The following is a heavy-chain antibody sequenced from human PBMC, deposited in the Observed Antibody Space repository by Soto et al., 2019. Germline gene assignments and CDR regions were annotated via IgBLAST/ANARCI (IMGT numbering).Heavy chain of an antibody. J-gene: IGHJ4*02. CDR3: ARGALANFDY. CDR2: IITIFDTT. V-gene: IGHV1-69*13. CDR1: GGTFSKSG. Sequence: SVKVSCTASGGTFSKSGISCVRQAPGQGHEWMGGIITIFDTTNYAQKLQGRITIIADESLTSSYLELRSLRSEDTGVYFCARGALANFDYWGQGTVVTVSS.